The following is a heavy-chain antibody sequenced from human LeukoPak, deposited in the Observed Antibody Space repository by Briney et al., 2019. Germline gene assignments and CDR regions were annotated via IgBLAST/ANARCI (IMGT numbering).Heavy chain of an antibody. J-gene: IGHJ3*01. CDR2: LNSGGNT. Sequence: PGGFLRLSCAASGFRVSSYYMSWVRQAPGRGLEWVSALNSGGNTHYADSVNGRFTISRDNSKNTLYLQMNSLRAEDTAVYYCARRYCSTCPTGHAFDLWGQGTMVTVSS. V-gene: IGHV3-53*01. CDR3: ARRYCSTCPTGHAFDL. D-gene: IGHD2-2*01. CDR1: GFRVSSYY.